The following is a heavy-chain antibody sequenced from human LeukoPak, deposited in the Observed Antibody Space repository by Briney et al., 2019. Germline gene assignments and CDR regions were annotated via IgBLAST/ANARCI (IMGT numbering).Heavy chain of an antibody. V-gene: IGHV4-39*07. J-gene: IGHJ5*02. Sequence: SETLSLTCTVSGGSISSSSYYWGWIRLPPGKGLEWIGSIYYSGSTYYNPSLKSRVTISVDTSKNQFSLKLSSVTAADTAVYHCASHARYYYDSSGYPNWFDPWGQGTLVTVSS. CDR1: GGSISSSSYY. D-gene: IGHD3-22*01. CDR2: IYYSGST. CDR3: ASHARYYYDSSGYPNWFDP.